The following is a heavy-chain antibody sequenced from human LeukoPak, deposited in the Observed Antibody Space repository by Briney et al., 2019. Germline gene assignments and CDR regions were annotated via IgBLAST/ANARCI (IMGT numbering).Heavy chain of an antibody. CDR3: ARFTKWELPFDY. V-gene: IGHV4-39*07. D-gene: IGHD1-26*01. CDR1: GGSISSSSYY. Sequence: SETLSLTCTVSGGSISSSSYYWGWIRQPPGKGLEWIGSIYYSGSTYYNPSLKSRVAISVDTSKNQFSLKLSSVTAADTAVYYCARFTKWELPFDYWGQGTLVTVSS. CDR2: IYYSGST. J-gene: IGHJ4*02.